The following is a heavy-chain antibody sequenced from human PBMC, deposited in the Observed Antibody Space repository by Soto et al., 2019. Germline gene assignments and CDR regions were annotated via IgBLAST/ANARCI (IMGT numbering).Heavy chain of an antibody. CDR2: ISSSSSYI. CDR3: ARGVYSYGYAPLLYNWFDP. Sequence: GGSLRLSCAASGFTFSSYSMNWVRQAPGKGLEWVSSISSSSSYIYYADSVKGRFTISRDNAKNSLYLQMNSLRAEDTAVYYCARGVYSYGYAPLLYNWFDPWGQGTLVTVSS. CDR1: GFTFSSYS. J-gene: IGHJ5*02. V-gene: IGHV3-21*01. D-gene: IGHD5-18*01.